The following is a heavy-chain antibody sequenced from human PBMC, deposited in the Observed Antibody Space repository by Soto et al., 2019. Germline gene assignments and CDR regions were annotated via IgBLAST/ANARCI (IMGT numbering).Heavy chain of an antibody. V-gene: IGHV3-74*01. D-gene: IGHD3-9*01. CDR2: IDPYDTGI. CDR3: AKDMTGADDY. J-gene: IGHJ4*02. Sequence: EVHLVESGGGLVQPGGSLRLSCAASGFTFSKYWFHWVRQAPGKGLMWVSRIDPYDTGITYADSAKGRFTISRDNARNTLDLQTDSLTAEDTAVYYCAKDMTGADDYLGQGTLVSVSS. CDR1: GFTFSKYW.